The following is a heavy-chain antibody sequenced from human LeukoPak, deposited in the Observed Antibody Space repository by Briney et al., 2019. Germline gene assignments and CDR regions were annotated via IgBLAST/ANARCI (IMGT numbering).Heavy chain of an antibody. V-gene: IGHV3-23*01. CDR3: ARKGIGSSRYQNMDV. J-gene: IGHJ6*03. CDR1: GFTFSSYA. Sequence: GGSLRLSCAASGFTFSSYAMSWVRQAPGKGLEWVSTISVSGGDTYYADSVKGRFTVSRDTSKNALYLQMNSLRAEDTAVYYCARKGIGSSRYQNMDVWGKGTTVTVSS. CDR2: ISVSGGDT. D-gene: IGHD6-25*01.